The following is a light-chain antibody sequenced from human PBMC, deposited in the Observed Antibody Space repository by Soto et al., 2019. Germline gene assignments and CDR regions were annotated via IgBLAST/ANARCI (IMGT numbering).Light chain of an antibody. CDR2: AAS. CDR1: QSIIHY. V-gene: IGKV1-39*01. Sequence: DIQMTHSPSSLSASVGDRVTITCRASQSIIHYVNWYQQRPREAPKLLIYAASRLEGGVPSRFSGSGYGTEFTLTISSLQPEDFATYYCQKSYSSVRTFGQGTRLEIK. J-gene: IGKJ5*01. CDR3: QKSYSSVRT.